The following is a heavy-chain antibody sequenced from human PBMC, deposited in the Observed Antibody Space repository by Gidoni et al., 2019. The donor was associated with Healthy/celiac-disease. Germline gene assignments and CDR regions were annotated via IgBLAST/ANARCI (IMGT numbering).Heavy chain of an antibody. J-gene: IGHJ4*02. Sequence: QVQLQEAGPGLVKPSQTLSLTCTVSGGSISSGGYYGSWIRQHPGKGLEWIGYIYYSGSTYYTPSLKSRVTISVDTSKNQFSLKLSSVTAADTAVYYCARGFSGYYYYFDYWGQGTLVTVSS. CDR2: IYYSGST. CDR3: ARGFSGYYYYFDY. D-gene: IGHD3-22*01. V-gene: IGHV4-31*03. CDR1: GGSISSGGYY.